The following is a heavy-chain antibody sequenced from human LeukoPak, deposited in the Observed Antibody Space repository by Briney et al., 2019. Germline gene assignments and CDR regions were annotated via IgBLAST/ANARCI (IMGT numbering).Heavy chain of an antibody. CDR3: ASLARGCSGTSCYTEVDYYYYYYMDV. V-gene: IGHV1-69*05. CDR1: GGTFSSYA. D-gene: IGHD2-2*02. CDR2: IIPIFGTA. Sequence: GASVKVSCKASGGTFSSYAISWVRQAPGQGLEWMGGIIPIFGTANYAQKFQGRVTITTDESTSTAYMELSSLRSEDTAVYYCASLARGCSGTSCYTEVDYYYYYYMDVWGKGTTVTVSS. J-gene: IGHJ6*03.